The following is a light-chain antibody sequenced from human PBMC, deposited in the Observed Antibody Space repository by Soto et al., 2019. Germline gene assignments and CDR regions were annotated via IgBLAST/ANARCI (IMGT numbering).Light chain of an antibody. CDR1: QSISDRF. J-gene: IGKJ1*01. V-gene: IGKV3-20*01. Sequence: EIVLTQSPGTLSLSPGERATLSCRASQSISDRFLARYQQKPGQTPRLLIHRVSTRATGTPGRFSGSGSGTDFTLTISRLEPEDFAVYYCHQYESSHQTFGQGTRVEIK. CDR3: HQYESSHQT. CDR2: RVS.